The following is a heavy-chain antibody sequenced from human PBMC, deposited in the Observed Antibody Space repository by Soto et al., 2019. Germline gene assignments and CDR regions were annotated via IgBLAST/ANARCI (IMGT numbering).Heavy chain of an antibody. Sequence: GASVKVSCKAPGDTFTKYDINWVRQASGQRLEWMGWMNPYTGNADYAQKFQGRVTMTRNTSISTAYMELSGLTSEDTAVYYCARWAYYYDSSGYSWGQGTPVTVSS. CDR3: ARWAYYYDSSGYS. CDR1: GDTFTKYD. CDR2: MNPYTGNA. D-gene: IGHD3-22*01. V-gene: IGHV1-8*01. J-gene: IGHJ5*02.